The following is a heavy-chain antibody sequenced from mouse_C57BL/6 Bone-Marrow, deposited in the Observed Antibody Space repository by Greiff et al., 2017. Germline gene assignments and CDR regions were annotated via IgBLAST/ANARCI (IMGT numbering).Heavy chain of an antibody. CDR1: GFTFSDYG. J-gene: IGHJ1*03. CDR2: ISSGSSTI. CDR3: ASRTTVVAYWYFDV. Sequence: VQLQQSGGGLVKPGGSLKLSCAASGFTFSDYGMHWVRQAPEKGLEWVAYISSGSSTIYYAATVKGRFTISRDNAKNTLFLQMTSLRSEDTAMYYCASRTTVVAYWYFDVWGTGTTVTVSS. D-gene: IGHD1-1*01. V-gene: IGHV5-17*01.